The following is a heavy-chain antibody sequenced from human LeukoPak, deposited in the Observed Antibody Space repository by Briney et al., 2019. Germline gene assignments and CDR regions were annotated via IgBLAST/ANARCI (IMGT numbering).Heavy chain of an antibody. Sequence: GGSLRLSCSVSGFTFSSSAMSWVRRAPGKRLEWVSTFSGRGNTYFADSVKGRFTISRDNSKNTFHLQMTSLRAEDTALYYCATSRGIEQWLITAFDVWGQGTMVSVSS. D-gene: IGHD6-19*01. J-gene: IGHJ3*01. V-gene: IGHV3-23*01. CDR3: ATSRGIEQWLITAFDV. CDR2: FSGRGNT. CDR1: GFTFSSSA.